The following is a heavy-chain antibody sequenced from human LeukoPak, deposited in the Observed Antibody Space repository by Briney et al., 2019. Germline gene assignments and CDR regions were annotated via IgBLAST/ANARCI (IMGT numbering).Heavy chain of an antibody. Sequence: GGSLRLSCAASGFTFSSYSMNWVRQAPGKGLEWVSFIGSSSSYIYYADSVKGRFTISRDNAKNSLYLQMNSLRAEDTAVYYCARKNYGGYFDYWGQGTLVTVSS. V-gene: IGHV3-21*01. CDR3: ARKNYGGYFDY. CDR2: IGSSSSYI. J-gene: IGHJ4*02. CDR1: GFTFSSYS. D-gene: IGHD1-7*01.